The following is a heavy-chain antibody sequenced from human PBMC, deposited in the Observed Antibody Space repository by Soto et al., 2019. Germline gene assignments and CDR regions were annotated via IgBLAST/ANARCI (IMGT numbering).Heavy chain of an antibody. CDR3: ARHPLSSGLIDY. V-gene: IGHV4-39*01. D-gene: IGHD6-19*01. CDR2: IYYSGST. J-gene: IGHJ4*02. Sequence: SETLSLTCTVSGGSISSSSYYWGWIRQPPGKGLEWIGSIYYSGSTYYNPSLKGRVTISVDTSKNQFSLKLSSVTAADTAVYYCARHPLSSGLIDYWGQGTLVTVSS. CDR1: GGSISSSSYY.